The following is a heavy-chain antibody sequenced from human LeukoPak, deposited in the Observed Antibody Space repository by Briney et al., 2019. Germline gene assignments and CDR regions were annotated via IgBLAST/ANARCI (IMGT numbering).Heavy chain of an antibody. CDR2: IIPMVGIV. D-gene: IGHD4-11*01. Sequence: ASVKVSCKASGGTFSSYSINWVRQTPGQGLEWMGRIIPMVGIVNYAQKFQGRVTILADKSTNTVYMELSSLTSEGTAVYYCARDALQPQYYYYGVDVWGQGTTVTVSS. V-gene: IGHV1-69*04. J-gene: IGHJ6*02. CDR3: ARDALQPQYYYYGVDV. CDR1: GGTFSSYS.